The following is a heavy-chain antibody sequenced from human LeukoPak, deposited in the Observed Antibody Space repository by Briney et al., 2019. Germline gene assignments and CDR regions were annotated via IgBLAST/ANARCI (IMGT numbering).Heavy chain of an antibody. D-gene: IGHD5-24*01. CDR2: ISSSSSYK. J-gene: IGHJ4*02. V-gene: IGHV3-21*01. Sequence: GGSLRLSCAASGFTFSTYTMNWVRQAPGKGLEWVSCISSSSSYKYYADSVKGRFTASRDNAKNSLYLQMNTLRAEDTAVYYCARDLGEMATTNSDYWGQGTLVTVSS. CDR1: GFTFSTYT. CDR3: ARDLGEMATTNSDY.